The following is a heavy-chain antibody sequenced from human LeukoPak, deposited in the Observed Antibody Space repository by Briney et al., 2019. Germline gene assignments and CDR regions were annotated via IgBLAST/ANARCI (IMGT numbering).Heavy chain of an antibody. CDR3: ARERLRWLQLRRGTLWFGP. Sequence: GGSLRLSCAASGFTFSSYGMHWVRQAPGKGLEWVAVISYDGSNKYYADSVKGRFTISRDNSKNTLYLQMNSLRAEDTAVYYCARERLRWLQLRRGTLWFGPWGQGTLVTVSS. CDR1: GFTFSSYG. CDR2: ISYDGSNK. V-gene: IGHV3-30*03. J-gene: IGHJ5*02. D-gene: IGHD5-24*01.